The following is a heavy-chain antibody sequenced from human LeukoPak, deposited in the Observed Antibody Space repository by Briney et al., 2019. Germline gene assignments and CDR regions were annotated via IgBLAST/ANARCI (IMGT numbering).Heavy chain of an antibody. CDR1: GSTFSNYW. CDR2: IKQDGDEQ. D-gene: IGHD5-24*01. J-gene: IGHJ6*02. CDR3: ARLAPDGYNLDV. V-gene: IGHV3-7*01. Sequence: PGGSLRLSCAASGSTFSNYWMSWVRQAPGKGLEWVANIKQDGDEQYYVDSVRGRFTISRGNAKNSLYLQMNSLRAEDTAVYYCARLAPDGYNLDVWGQGTTVTVSS.